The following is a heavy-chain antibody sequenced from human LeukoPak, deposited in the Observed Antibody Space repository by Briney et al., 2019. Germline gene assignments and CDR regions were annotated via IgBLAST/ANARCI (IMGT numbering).Heavy chain of an antibody. J-gene: IGHJ4*02. V-gene: IGHV4-59*01. CDR2: IYYSGTT. D-gene: IGHD3-16*01. Sequence: SETLSLTCSVSGRSINTYYWTWIRLSPGKGMDWIGYIYYSGTTNYNPSLKSRVSMSVDTSRNQFSLRLSSVTAADTAIYYCAGGTVQMGMGERFFDFWGQGTLVTVSS. CDR1: GRSINTYY. CDR3: AGGTVQMGMGERFFDF.